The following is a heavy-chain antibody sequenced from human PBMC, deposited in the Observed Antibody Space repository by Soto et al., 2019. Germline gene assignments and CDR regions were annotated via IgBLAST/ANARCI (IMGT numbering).Heavy chain of an antibody. CDR2: INYRGTT. D-gene: IGHD6-13*01. J-gene: IGHJ4*02. CDR1: GGSINNGDYY. V-gene: IGHV4-31*03. CDR3: ARDAPGAAPY. Sequence: QVQLQESGPGLVKPSQTLSLTCTVSGGSINNGDYYWNWIRQHPEKGLEWMGYINYRGTTFYSPSLKSRIIISVDTSKNQFSLKLSSVTAADTAVYYCARDAPGAAPYWGQGTRVTVSS.